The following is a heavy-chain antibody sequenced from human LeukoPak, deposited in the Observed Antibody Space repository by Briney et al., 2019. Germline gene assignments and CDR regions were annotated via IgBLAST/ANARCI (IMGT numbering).Heavy chain of an antibody. D-gene: IGHD3-16*01. CDR1: GYTFTGYY. Sequence: ASVKVSCKPSGYTFTGYYIHWLRQAPGQGLERMGWIIPDSGDTNYAQKFQGRVTMTRDTSITTVYMDLNSLKSDDTAMYYCARGDGLMGYWGQGTLVTVSS. CDR3: ARGDGLMGY. J-gene: IGHJ4*02. V-gene: IGHV1-2*02. CDR2: IIPDSGDT.